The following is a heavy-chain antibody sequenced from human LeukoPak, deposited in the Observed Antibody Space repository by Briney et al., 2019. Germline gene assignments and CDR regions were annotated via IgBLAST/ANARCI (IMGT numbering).Heavy chain of an antibody. Sequence: PSETLSLTCAVYGGSFSGNNWNWIRQPPGKGLEWIGEINHSGATKYNPSLKSRLTISVDPSKNQFSLKLKSVTAADTAVYYCARNMVRGYEDAFDIWGQGTMVTVSS. V-gene: IGHV4-34*01. CDR1: GGSFSGNN. CDR3: ARNMVRGYEDAFDI. J-gene: IGHJ3*02. CDR2: INHSGAT. D-gene: IGHD3-10*01.